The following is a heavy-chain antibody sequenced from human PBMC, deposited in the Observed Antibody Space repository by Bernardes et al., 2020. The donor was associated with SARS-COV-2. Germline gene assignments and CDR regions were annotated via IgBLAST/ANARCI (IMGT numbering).Heavy chain of an antibody. Sequence: GSLRLSCAASGFPFSSYSMNWVRQAPGPGLEWVSSISSSSSYIYYADSVKGRFTISRDNAKNSLYLQMNSLRAEDTAVYYCARDALPYYDFWSGYYTGSVDGMDVWGQGTTVTVSS. V-gene: IGHV3-21*01. D-gene: IGHD3-3*01. CDR2: ISSSSSYI. CDR3: ARDALPYYDFWSGYYTGSVDGMDV. J-gene: IGHJ6*02. CDR1: GFPFSSYS.